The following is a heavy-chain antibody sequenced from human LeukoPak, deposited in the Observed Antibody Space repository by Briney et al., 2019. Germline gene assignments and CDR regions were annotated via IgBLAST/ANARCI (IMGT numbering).Heavy chain of an antibody. D-gene: IGHD2-2*02. CDR3: TRTWWTEACSSSSCFTPDFDY. J-gene: IGHJ4*02. Sequence: GASVKVSCKASGGTFSSYDFSWVRQAPDQGLEWMGRINSNSGATVFAQKFQGRVTMTRDTSINTVYMELSSLEFDDTAVYYCTRTWWTEACSSSSCFTPDFDYWGQGTPVTVSS. CDR2: INSNSGAT. V-gene: IGHV1-2*06. CDR1: GGTFSSYD.